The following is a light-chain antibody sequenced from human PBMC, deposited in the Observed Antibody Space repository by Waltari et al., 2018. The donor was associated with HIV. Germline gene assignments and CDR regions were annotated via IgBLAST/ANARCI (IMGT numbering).Light chain of an antibody. CDR1: QGISNH. CDR2: AAS. CDR3: QTYDSAPFT. Sequence: DIQMTQSPPSLSASVRDRVTITCRASQGISNHLAWYQQKPGKLPKLLIYAASTLQSGVPTRLSGSGSETDFTLTISSLQPEDVATYYCQTYDSAPFTFGPGTKVDIK. J-gene: IGKJ3*01. V-gene: IGKV1-27*01.